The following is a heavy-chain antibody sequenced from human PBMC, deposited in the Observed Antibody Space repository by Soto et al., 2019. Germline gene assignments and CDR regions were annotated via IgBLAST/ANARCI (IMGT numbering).Heavy chain of an antibody. CDR3: ARARIVVAGTIVDY. CDR2: IYHSGNT. D-gene: IGHD6-19*01. V-gene: IGHV4-38-2*01. CDR1: GYSISSGYY. J-gene: IGHJ4*02. Sequence: PAETLSLTCAVSGYSISSGYYCGWSRQPPGKGLEWIGSIYHSGNTYYNPSLKSRVTISGDTSKNHFSLQLSSVSAADTAVYYCARARIVVAGTIVDYWGQGTLVTVSS.